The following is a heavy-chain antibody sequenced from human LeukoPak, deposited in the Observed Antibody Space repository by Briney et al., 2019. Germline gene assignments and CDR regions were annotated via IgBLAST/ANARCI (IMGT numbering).Heavy chain of an antibody. CDR2: ISHSSSGT. J-gene: IGHJ4*02. CDR1: GFTFSNYA. Sequence: GGFLRLSCAGSGFTFSNYAMSWIRQAPGKRLEWVSAISHSSSGTYYLDSVKGRFTISRDNSKNTLYMQMNSLRAEDTAVYYCAKVVNSGYYYYFDYWGQGTLVTVSS. CDR3: AKVVNSGYYYYFDY. V-gene: IGHV3-23*01. D-gene: IGHD3-22*01.